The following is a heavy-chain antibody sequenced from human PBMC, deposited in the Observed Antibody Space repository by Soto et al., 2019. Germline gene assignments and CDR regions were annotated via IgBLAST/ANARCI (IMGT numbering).Heavy chain of an antibody. CDR2: IYNGGST. J-gene: IGHJ4*02. CDR3: AQTTGWPGFDF. V-gene: IGHV4-59*02. CDR1: GASVTSRY. D-gene: IGHD6-19*01. Sequence: QVQLQESGPGLVKPSETMSLTCTASGASVTSRYWSWIRQSPGKGLEWIGHIYNGGSTKYNPSLKSRVIISVDMSSNQVSLKLTSVTAADTAVYYCAQTTGWPGFDFWGQGALVTVSS.